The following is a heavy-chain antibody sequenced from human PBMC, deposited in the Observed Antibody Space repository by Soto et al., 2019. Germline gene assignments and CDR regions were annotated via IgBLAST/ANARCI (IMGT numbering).Heavy chain of an antibody. CDR1: GFTFSSYA. J-gene: IGHJ5*02. Sequence: EVQLLESGGGLVQPGGSLRLSCAASGFTFSSYAMSWVRQAPGKGLEWVSAISGSGGSTYYADSVKGRFTISRDNSKNTLYLPMNSRRAEDTAVYYCAKVLSKRPGYNWFDPWGQGTLVTVSS. V-gene: IGHV3-23*01. CDR2: ISGSGGST. CDR3: AKVLSKRPGYNWFDP.